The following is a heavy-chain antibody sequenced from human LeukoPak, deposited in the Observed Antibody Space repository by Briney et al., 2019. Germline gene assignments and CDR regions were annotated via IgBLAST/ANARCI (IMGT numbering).Heavy chain of an antibody. V-gene: IGHV4-34*01. J-gene: IGHJ4*02. D-gene: IGHD2-15*01. Sequence: PSETLSLTCAVYGGSFSGYYWSWIRQPPGKGLEWIGEINHSGSTNYNPSLKSRVTISVDTSKNQFSLKLSSVTAADTAVYYCAREGPGYCSGGSCYDYWGQGTLVTVSS. CDR1: GGSFSGYY. CDR3: AREGPGYCSGGSCYDY. CDR2: INHSGST.